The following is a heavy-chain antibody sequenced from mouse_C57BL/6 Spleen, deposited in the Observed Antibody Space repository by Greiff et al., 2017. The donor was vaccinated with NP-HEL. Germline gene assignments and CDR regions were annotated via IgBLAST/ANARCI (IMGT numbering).Heavy chain of an antibody. CDR3: AREDDYDGDYAMDY. CDR2: IYPGSGST. CDR1: GYTFTSYW. J-gene: IGHJ4*01. Sequence: QVQLQQPGAELVKPGASVKMSCKASGYTFTSYWITWVKQRPGQGLEWIGDIYPGSGSTNYNEKFKSKATLTVDTSSSTAYMQLSSLTSEDSAVYYCAREDDYDGDYAMDYWGQGTSVTVSS. V-gene: IGHV1-55*01. D-gene: IGHD2-4*01.